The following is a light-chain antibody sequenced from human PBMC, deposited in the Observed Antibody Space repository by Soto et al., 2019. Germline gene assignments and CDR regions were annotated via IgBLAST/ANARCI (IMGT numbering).Light chain of an antibody. CDR1: QSVSSY. CDR3: QQRSNWPWT. Sequence: EIVMTHSQATLSLSPCERATLSSRASQSVSSYLAWYQQKPGQAPRLLIYDASNRATGIPARFSGSGSGTDFTLTISSLEPEDFAVYYCQQRSNWPWTFGQGTKVDNK. CDR2: DAS. V-gene: IGKV3-11*01. J-gene: IGKJ1*01.